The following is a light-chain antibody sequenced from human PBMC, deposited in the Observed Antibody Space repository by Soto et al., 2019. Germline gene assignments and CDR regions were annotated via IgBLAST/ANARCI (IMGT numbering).Light chain of an antibody. CDR3: QQSDSYSWT. CDR1: QSVSTF. Sequence: DIQMTQSPSTLSASAGDTVTITCRASQSVSTFLAWYQQKPGKAPKLLIFDASSLKRGVPSRFSGSGSGTEFTLTISSLQPDDFATYYCQQSDSYSWTFGQGTKVEIK. V-gene: IGKV1-5*01. CDR2: DAS. J-gene: IGKJ1*01.